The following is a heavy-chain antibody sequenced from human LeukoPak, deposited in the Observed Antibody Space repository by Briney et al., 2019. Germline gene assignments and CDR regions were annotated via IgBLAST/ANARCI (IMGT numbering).Heavy chain of an antibody. J-gene: IGHJ5*02. CDR3: ASSPITMVRGVPSWFDP. D-gene: IGHD3-10*01. CDR1: GGSFNRYS. V-gene: IGHV4-34*01. CDR2: VNHGGST. Sequence: PSETLSLTCAVYGGSFNRYSWTWIRQSPGKGPEWIGEVNHGGSTNYSPSLKSRVTISVDTSKNQFSLKLSSVTAADTAVYYCASSPITMVRGVPSWFDPWGQGTLVTVSS.